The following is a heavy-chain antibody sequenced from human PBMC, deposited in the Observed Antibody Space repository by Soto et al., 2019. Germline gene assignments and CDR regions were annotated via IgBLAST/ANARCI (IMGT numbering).Heavy chain of an antibody. CDR2: MNTNSDDT. Sequence: ASVKVSCKTSGYTFTSYDINWVRQAPGQGLEWVGWMNTNSDDTRSAQKFRGRLTLTRDKSMRAVYMKLTNLRPDDTAVYYCARGCPAAGHFSGMAVGGKGKTATAPS. CDR3: ARGCPAAGHFSGMAV. CDR1: GYTFTSYD. J-gene: IGHJ6*04. D-gene: IGHD6-13*01. V-gene: IGHV1-8*01.